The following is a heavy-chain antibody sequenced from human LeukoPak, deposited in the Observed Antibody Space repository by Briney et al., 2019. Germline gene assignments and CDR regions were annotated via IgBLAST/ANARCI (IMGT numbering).Heavy chain of an antibody. Sequence: ASVKVSCKASGYTFTSYGISWVRQAPGQGLEWMGWISAYNGNTIYAQNLQGRVTMTTDTSTSTAYMGLRSLRSDDTAVYYCARRSMVRGKYYFDYWGQGTLVTVSS. V-gene: IGHV1-18*01. CDR3: ARRSMVRGKYYFDY. J-gene: IGHJ4*02. D-gene: IGHD3-10*01. CDR1: GYTFTSYG. CDR2: ISAYNGNT.